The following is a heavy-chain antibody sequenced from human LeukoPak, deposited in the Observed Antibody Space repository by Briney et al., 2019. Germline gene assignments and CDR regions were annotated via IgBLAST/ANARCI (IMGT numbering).Heavy chain of an antibody. J-gene: IGHJ4*02. CDR2: ISGSGGST. Sequence: GGSLRLSCAASGFTFSGYAMSWVRQAPGKGLEWVSAISGSGGSTYYADSVKGRFTISRDNSKNTLYLQMNSLRAEDTAVYYCAKSRGSSSGSFNYWGQGTLVTVSS. CDR3: AKSRGSSSGSFNY. V-gene: IGHV3-23*01. D-gene: IGHD3-16*01. CDR1: GFTFSGYA.